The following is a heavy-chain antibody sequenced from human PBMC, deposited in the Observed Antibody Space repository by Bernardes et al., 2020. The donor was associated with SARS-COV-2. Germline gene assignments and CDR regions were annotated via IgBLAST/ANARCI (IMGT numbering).Heavy chain of an antibody. D-gene: IGHD3-10*01. CDR2: INAGNGNT. CDR3: ARDGEGAVTMVRGVITHFDY. Sequence: ASVKVSRKASGYTFTSYALHWVRQAPGQRLEWMGWINAGNGNTKYSQKFQGRVTITRDTSASTAYMELSSLRSEDTAVYYCARDGEGAVTMVRGVITHFDYWGQGTLVTVSA. CDR1: GYTFTSYA. J-gene: IGHJ4*02. V-gene: IGHV1-3*01.